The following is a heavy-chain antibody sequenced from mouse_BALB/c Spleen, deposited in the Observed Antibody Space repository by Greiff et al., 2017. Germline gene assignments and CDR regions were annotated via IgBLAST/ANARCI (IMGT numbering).Heavy chain of an antibody. CDR1: GFTFSSFG. V-gene: IGHV5-17*02. Sequence: DVMLVESGGVLVQPGGSRKLSCAASGFTFSSFGMHWVRQAPEKGLEWVAYISSGSSTIYYADTVKGRFTISRDNPKNTLFLQMTSLRSEDTAMYYCARGYDYDYLYYFDYWGQGTTLTVSS. D-gene: IGHD2-4*01. CDR3: ARGYDYDYLYYFDY. CDR2: ISSGSSTI. J-gene: IGHJ2*01.